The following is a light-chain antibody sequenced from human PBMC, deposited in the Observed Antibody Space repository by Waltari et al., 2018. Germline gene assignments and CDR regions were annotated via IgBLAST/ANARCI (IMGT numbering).Light chain of an antibody. CDR2: GAS. CDR1: QSVSRS. CDR3: QHYVRLPAT. Sequence: IVLTQSPGTLSLSPGDRATLSCRASQSVSRSLAWYQQTPGQAPKLLIYGASNRATGIPDRFTCSWSGTDFSLTISSLEPEDFAIYLCQHYVRLPATFGQGTKVEIK. J-gene: IGKJ1*01. V-gene: IGKV3-20*01.